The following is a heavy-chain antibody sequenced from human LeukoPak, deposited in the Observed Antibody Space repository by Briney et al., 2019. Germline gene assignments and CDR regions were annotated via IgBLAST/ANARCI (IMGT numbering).Heavy chain of an antibody. CDR1: GLTFSNYW. CDR3: AKDIKSGSYYGMDV. CDR2: IKQDGSEK. J-gene: IGHJ6*02. V-gene: IGHV3-7*03. Sequence: GGSLRLSCAASGLTFSNYWMSWVRQAPGKGLEWVANIKQDGSEKYYVDSVKGRFTISRDNAKNSLYLQMNSLRTEDTALYYCAKDIKSGSYYGMDVWGQGTTVTVSS. D-gene: IGHD1-26*01.